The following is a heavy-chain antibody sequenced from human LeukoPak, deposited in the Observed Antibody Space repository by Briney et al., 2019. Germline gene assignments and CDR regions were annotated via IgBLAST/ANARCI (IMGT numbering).Heavy chain of an antibody. CDR1: GGSLSSSSYY. V-gene: IGHV4-39*01. J-gene: IGHJ5*02. D-gene: IGHD2-15*01. CDR3: ARRAHVGEPAA. Sequence: PSETLSLTCAASGGSLSSSSYYWAWIRQPPGKGLEWIGSIYHDGSTYSNPSLEGRVTISVDTSKNQFSLKLTSVTAADTAMYHCARRAHVGEPAAWGQGTLVTVSS. CDR2: IYHDGST.